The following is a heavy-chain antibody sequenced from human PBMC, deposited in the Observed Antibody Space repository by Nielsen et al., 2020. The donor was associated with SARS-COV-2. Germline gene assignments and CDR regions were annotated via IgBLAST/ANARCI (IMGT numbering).Heavy chain of an antibody. CDR2: ISGSGGST. V-gene: IGHV3-23*01. Sequence: GGSLRLSCAASGFTFNGYAMSWVRQAPGKGLEWVSAISGSGGSTYYADSVKGRFTISRDNSKNTLYLQMNSLRAEDTAAYYCAKGSQFSSSWYDYWGQGTLVTVSS. J-gene: IGHJ4*02. CDR3: AKGSQFSSSWYDY. D-gene: IGHD6-13*01. CDR1: GFTFNGYA.